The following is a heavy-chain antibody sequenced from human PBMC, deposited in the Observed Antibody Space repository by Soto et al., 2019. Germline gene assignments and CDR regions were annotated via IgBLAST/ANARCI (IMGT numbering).Heavy chain of an antibody. J-gene: IGHJ6*02. Sequence: QVQLVESGGGVVQPGRSLRLSCAASGFTFSSYGMHWVRQAPGKGLEWVAVISYDGSNKYYADSVKGRFTISRDNSKNTLYLHMNSLRAEDTAVYYCAKGGWEGSTSDLLDGDYYYYGMDVWGQGTTVTVSS. CDR2: ISYDGSNK. CDR3: AKGGWEGSTSDLLDGDYYYYGMDV. D-gene: IGHD2-2*01. CDR1: GFTFSSYG. V-gene: IGHV3-30*18.